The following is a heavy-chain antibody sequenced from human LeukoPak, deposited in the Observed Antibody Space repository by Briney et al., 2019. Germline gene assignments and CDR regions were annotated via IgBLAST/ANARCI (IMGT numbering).Heavy chain of an antibody. D-gene: IGHD3-9*01. CDR1: EFSARNYW. J-gene: IGHJ4*02. CDR2: IWYDGSNK. Sequence: GGSLGLSCVVSEFSARNYWMSWVRQAPGKGLEWVAVIWYDGSNKYYADSVKGRFTISRDNSKNTLYLQMNSLRAEDTAVYYCARERRLDILTGYYSYFDYWGQGTLVTVSS. V-gene: IGHV3-33*08. CDR3: ARERRLDILTGYYSYFDY.